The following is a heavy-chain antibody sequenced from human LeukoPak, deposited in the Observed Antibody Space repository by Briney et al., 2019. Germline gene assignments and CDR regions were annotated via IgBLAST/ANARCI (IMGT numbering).Heavy chain of an antibody. CDR1: GGSFSGYY. CDR3: ARGIRYSSSWSLLFDY. D-gene: IGHD6-13*01. J-gene: IGHJ4*02. Sequence: SETLSLTCAVYGGSFSGYYWSWIRQPAGKGLEWIGRIYTSGSTNYNPSLKSRVTISVDTSKNQFSLKLSSVTAADTAVYYCARGIRYSSSWSLLFDYWGQGTLVTVSS. CDR2: IYTSGST. V-gene: IGHV4-59*10.